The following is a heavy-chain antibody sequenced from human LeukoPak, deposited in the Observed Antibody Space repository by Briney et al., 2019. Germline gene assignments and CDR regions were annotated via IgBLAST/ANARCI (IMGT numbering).Heavy chain of an antibody. CDR3: ARSNGDYERDGWFDP. D-gene: IGHD4-17*01. V-gene: IGHV1-2*06. J-gene: IGHJ5*02. CDR1: GYTFTGYY. Sequence: ASXKVSCKASGYTFTGYYMHWVRQAPGQGLEWMGRINPKSGGTNYEQKFQGRGTITRDTSISTAYMELSRLGSDDTAVYYCARSNGDYERDGWFDPWGQGTLVTVSS. CDR2: INPKSGGT.